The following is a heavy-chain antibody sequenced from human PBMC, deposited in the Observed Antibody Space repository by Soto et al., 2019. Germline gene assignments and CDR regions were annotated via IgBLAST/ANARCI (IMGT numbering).Heavy chain of an antibody. V-gene: IGHV4-39*01. J-gene: IGHJ5*02. CDR1: GDSISNSRFY. CDR2: IYHTGNA. D-gene: IGHD3-22*01. Sequence: SETLSLTCSVSGDSISNSRFYWAWIRQPPGEGLEWFGSIYHTGNAYYNPSLKSRVTIFVDTSKNQFSLKLTSVTAADSALYFRARDYFDSSDYTTNWFDPWGQGTLVT. CDR3: ARDYFDSSDYTTNWFDP.